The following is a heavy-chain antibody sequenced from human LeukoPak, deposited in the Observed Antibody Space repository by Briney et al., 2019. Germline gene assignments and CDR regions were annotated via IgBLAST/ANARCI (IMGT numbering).Heavy chain of an antibody. Sequence: PSETLSLTCAVYGGSFSGYYWSWIRQPPGKGLEWIGEINHSGSTNYNPSLKSRVTISVDTSKNQFSLKLSSVTAADTAVYYCARHGPLQYYDSSDYWVPGYFDYWGQGTLVTVSS. V-gene: IGHV4-34*01. CDR2: INHSGST. J-gene: IGHJ4*02. CDR1: GGSFSGYY. D-gene: IGHD3-22*01. CDR3: ARHGPLQYYDSSDYWVPGYFDY.